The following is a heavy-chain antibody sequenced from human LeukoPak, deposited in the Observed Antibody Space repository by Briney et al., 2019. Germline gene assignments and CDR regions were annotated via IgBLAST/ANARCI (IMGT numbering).Heavy chain of an antibody. J-gene: IGHJ4*02. CDR1: GFTFSDYY. CDR3: ARDIPQTGAPGELDY. D-gene: IGHD1-1*01. CDR2: ISNGGSTL. V-gene: IGHV3-11*04. Sequence: KPGGSLRLSCAASGFTFSDYYMSWIRQAPGKGLEGVSYISNGGSTLYYADSVKGRFTISRANAKNSLYLQMNSLRAEDTAVYYCARDIPQTGAPGELDYWGQGTLVTVSS.